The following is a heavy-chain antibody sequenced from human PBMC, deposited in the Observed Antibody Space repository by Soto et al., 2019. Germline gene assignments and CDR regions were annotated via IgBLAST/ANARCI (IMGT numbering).Heavy chain of an antibody. CDR2: IIPISGTA. Sequence: QVQLVQSGAEVKKPGSSVKVSCKASGGTFSSYAISWVRQAPGQGLEWMGGIIPISGTANYAQNFQGRITITADESTSTAYAELSSLRSEDTAVYYCARSQGSSTSLEIYYYYYYGMDVWGQGTTVTFS. CDR1: GGTFSSYA. D-gene: IGHD2-2*01. J-gene: IGHJ6*02. V-gene: IGHV1-69*01. CDR3: ARSQGSSTSLEIYYYYYYGMDV.